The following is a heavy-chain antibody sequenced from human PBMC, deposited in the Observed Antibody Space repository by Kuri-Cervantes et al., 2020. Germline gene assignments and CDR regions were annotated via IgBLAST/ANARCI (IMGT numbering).Heavy chain of an antibody. CDR1: GFTFSSYW. Sequence: GESLKISCAASGFTFSSYWMSWVRQAPGKGLEWVANIKQDGSEKYYVDSVKGRFTISRDNAKNSLYLQMNSLRAEDTAVYYCARVGGGSFDYWGQGTLVTVSS. D-gene: IGHD3-16*01. V-gene: IGHV3-7*01. J-gene: IGHJ4*02. CDR3: ARVGGGSFDY. CDR2: IKQDGSEK.